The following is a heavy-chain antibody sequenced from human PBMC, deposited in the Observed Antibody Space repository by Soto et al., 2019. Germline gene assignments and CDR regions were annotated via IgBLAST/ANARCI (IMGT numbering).Heavy chain of an antibody. CDR1: GYTFTGYD. CDR3: AGEKVGTTGIDF. D-gene: IGHD1-26*01. V-gene: IGHV1-8*01. Sequence: QAPLVQSGAEVKKPGASVKVSCKASGYTFTGYDINWVRQATGQGLEWMGWMNPNSGNTGYAQNFQGRVTMTRDKSITTAYMELTSLRGDDSAVYYCAGEKVGTTGIDFWGQGTLVTVSS. J-gene: IGHJ4*02. CDR2: MNPNSGNT.